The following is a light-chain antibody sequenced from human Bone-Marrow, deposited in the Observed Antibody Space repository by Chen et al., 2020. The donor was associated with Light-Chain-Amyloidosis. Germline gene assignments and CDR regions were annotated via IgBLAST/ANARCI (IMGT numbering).Light chain of an antibody. CDR1: SSYGGGYNY. CDR3: SSYSVTSPLVV. J-gene: IGLJ2*01. V-gene: IGLV2-14*01. Sequence: QSALTQPASVSGSPGQSITFYSTGPSSYGGGYNYVSWYQQHPRKAPQVMIYEVTNRPSGVSNRFSGSKSGNTASLTISGLQAEDEADYYCSSYSVTSPLVVFGGGTKLTVL. CDR2: EVT.